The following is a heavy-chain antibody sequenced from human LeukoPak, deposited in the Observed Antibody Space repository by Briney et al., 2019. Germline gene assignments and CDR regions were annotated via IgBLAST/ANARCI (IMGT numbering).Heavy chain of an antibody. D-gene: IGHD5-12*01. V-gene: IGHV3-7*03. CDR2: IKQDGSEK. Sequence: PGESLRLSCAASGFTFSHYWMTWVRQAPGKGLEWVANIKQDGSEKYYVDSLKGRFTISRDNAKNSLYLQINSLRADDTAIYYCARDSGRFYIDYWGQGTLVTVSS. CDR1: GFTFSHYW. CDR3: ARDSGRFYIDY. J-gene: IGHJ4*02.